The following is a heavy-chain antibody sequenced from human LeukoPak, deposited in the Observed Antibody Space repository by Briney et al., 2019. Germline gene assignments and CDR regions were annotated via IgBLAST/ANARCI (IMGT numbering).Heavy chain of an antibody. Sequence: ASVKVSCKASGGTFSSYAISWVRQAPAQGLEWMGGIIPIFGTANYAQKFQGRVTITTDESTSTAYMELSSLRSEDTAVYYCARGVYYYDSSGYWFDYWGQGTLVTVSS. CDR2: IIPIFGTA. CDR1: GGTFSSYA. J-gene: IGHJ4*02. CDR3: ARGVYYYDSSGYWFDY. V-gene: IGHV1-69*05. D-gene: IGHD3-22*01.